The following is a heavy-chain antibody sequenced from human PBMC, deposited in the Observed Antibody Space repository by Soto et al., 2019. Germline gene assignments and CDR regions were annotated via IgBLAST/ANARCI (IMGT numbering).Heavy chain of an antibody. D-gene: IGHD2-15*01. CDR2: IIPVFGTT. Sequence: SVKVSCKASGGTFRNYGIGWVRQAPGQGLEWMGGIIPVFGTTNYAQKFQGRVTITADESTSTAYIEVSSLRSEDTAMFYCGRYCSGGSCHTLDYYGMDVWGQGTAVTVSS. V-gene: IGHV1-69*13. J-gene: IGHJ6*02. CDR3: GRYCSGGSCHTLDYYGMDV. CDR1: GGTFRNYG.